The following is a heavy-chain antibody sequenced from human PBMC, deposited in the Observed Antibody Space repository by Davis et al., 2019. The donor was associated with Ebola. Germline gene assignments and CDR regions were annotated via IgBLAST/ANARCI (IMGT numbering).Heavy chain of an antibody. Sequence: GESLKISCAASGFPFNRAWMSWVRQAPGKGLEWLGRIKSKADYGTTDYAAHVTGRFTISRDDSKNTLYLQMDSLKTEDTAVYYCTRIQGGYYFGMDVWGQGTTVTVSS. CDR1: GFPFNRAW. D-gene: IGHD5-18*01. J-gene: IGHJ6*02. V-gene: IGHV3-15*01. CDR3: TRIQGGYYFGMDV. CDR2: IKSKADYGTT.